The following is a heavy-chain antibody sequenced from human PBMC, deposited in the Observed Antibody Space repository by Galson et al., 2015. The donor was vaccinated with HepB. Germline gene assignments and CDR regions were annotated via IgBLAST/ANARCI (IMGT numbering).Heavy chain of an antibody. CDR1: GFTFSSYG. J-gene: IGHJ3*02. D-gene: IGHD6-19*01. Sequence: SLRLSCAASGFTFSSYGMHWVRQAPGKGLEWVAVIWYDGSNKYYADSVKGRFTISRDNSKNTLYLQMNSLRAEDTAVYYCARDMNEQWLVNDAFDIWGQGTMVTVSS. CDR3: ARDMNEQWLVNDAFDI. V-gene: IGHV3-33*01. CDR2: IWYDGSNK.